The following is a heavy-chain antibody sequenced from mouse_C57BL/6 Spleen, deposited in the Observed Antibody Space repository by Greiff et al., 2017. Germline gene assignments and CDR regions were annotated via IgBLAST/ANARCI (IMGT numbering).Heavy chain of an antibody. CDR3: AGVGYGNSFYYAMDY. CDR1: GFNIKNTY. D-gene: IGHD2-1*01. CDR2: IDPANGNT. V-gene: IGHV14-3*01. Sequence: VQLQQSVAELVRPGASVKLSCTASGFNIKNTYMNWVKQRPEQGLEWIGRIDPANGNTKYAPKFQGKATITADTSSNTAYLQLSSLTSEDTAIYYCAGVGYGNSFYYAMDYWGQGTSVTVSS. J-gene: IGHJ4*01.